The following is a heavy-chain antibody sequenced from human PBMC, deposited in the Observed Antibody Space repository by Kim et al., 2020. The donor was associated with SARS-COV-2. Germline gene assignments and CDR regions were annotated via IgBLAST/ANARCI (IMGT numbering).Heavy chain of an antibody. V-gene: IGHV4-34*01. D-gene: IGHD2-2*02. J-gene: IGHJ5*02. CDR1: GGSFSGYY. CDR2: INHSGST. CDR3: ARGRFGYCSSTSCYTRRNWFDP. Sequence: SETLSLTCAVYGGSFSGYYWSWIRQPPGKGLEWIGEINHSGSTNYNPSLKSRVTISVDTSKNQFSLKLSSVTAADTAVYYCARGRFGYCSSTSCYTRRNWFDPWGQGTLVTVSS.